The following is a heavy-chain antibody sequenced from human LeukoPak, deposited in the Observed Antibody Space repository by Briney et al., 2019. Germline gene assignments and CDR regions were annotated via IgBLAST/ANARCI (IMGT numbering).Heavy chain of an antibody. D-gene: IGHD1-26*01. V-gene: IGHV1-69*04. CDR2: IIPILGIA. CDR3: ARDRVGATPSVDY. Sequence: SVKVSCKASGGTFSSYAISWVRQAPGQGLEWMGRIIPILGIANYAQKFQGRVTITADKSTSTAYMELSSLRSEDTAVYYCARDRVGATPSVDYWGQGTLVTVSS. CDR1: GGTFSSYA. J-gene: IGHJ4*02.